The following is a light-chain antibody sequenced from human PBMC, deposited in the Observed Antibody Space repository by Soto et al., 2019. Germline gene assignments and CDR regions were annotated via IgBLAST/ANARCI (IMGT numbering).Light chain of an antibody. J-gene: IGLJ3*02. CDR3: VLYMGRGIGV. CDR2: NTY. Sequence: QTVVTQEPSFSVSPGGTVTLTCGLSSGSVSTDDYPGWYQQTPGQAPRALIYNTYTRSSGVPDRFSGSIVGNKAALTITGAQADDESDYYCVLYMGRGIGVFGGGTKVTVL. CDR1: SGSVSTDDY. V-gene: IGLV8-61*01.